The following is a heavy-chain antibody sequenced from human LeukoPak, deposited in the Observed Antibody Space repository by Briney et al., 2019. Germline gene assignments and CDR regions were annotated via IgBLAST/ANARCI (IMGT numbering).Heavy chain of an antibody. J-gene: IGHJ3*02. V-gene: IGHV4-59*01. CDR3: ARLQRITMIVVVTEAFDI. D-gene: IGHD3-22*01. CDR1: GGSISSYY. Sequence: NPSETLSLTCTVSGGSISSYYWSWLRQPPGKGLEWIGYIYYSGSTNYNPSLKSRVTISVDTSKNQFSLKLSSVTAADTAVYYCARLQRITMIVVVTEAFDIWGQGTMVTVSS. CDR2: IYYSGST.